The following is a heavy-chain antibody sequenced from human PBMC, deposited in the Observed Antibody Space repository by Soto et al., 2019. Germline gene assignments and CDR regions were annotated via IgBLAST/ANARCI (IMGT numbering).Heavy chain of an antibody. D-gene: IGHD3-3*01. J-gene: IGHJ5*02. Sequence: QVQLQESGPGLVKPSQTLSLTCTVSGGSISSGGYYWSWIRQHPGKGLEWIGYIYYSGSTYYNPSLKSRVTISVDTSKNQFSLKLSSVTAADTAVYYCARFTIFGARNWFDPWGQGTLVTVSS. CDR2: IYYSGST. CDR3: ARFTIFGARNWFDP. CDR1: GGSISSGGYY. V-gene: IGHV4-31*03.